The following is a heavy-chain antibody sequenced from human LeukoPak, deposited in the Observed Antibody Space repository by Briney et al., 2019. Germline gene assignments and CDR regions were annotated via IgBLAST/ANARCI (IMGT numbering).Heavy chain of an antibody. CDR3: ARLPPVDYVWGSYRPTDY. D-gene: IGHD3-16*02. CDR2: IYYSGST. CDR1: GGSISSYY. Sequence: PSETLSLTCTVSGGSISSYYWSWIRQPPGKGLEWIGYIYYSGSTNYNPSLKSRVTISVDTSKNQFSLKLSSVTAADTAVYYCARLPPVDYVWGSYRPTDYWGQGTLVTVSS. J-gene: IGHJ4*02. V-gene: IGHV4-59*08.